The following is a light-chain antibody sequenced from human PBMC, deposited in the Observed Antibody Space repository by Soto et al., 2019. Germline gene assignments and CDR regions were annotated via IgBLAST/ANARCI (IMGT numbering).Light chain of an antibody. Sequence: IPLGHSPPFLAASFGERGTTTCRGRQVIRSYLAWHQQKPGKAPKLLIYTASTLQSGVPSRFSGSGSGTDFTLTISSLQPEDFATYYCQQSYSTPPTFGQGTKV. J-gene: IGKJ1*01. CDR1: QVIRSY. V-gene: IGKV1-9*01. CDR2: TAS. CDR3: QQSYSTPPT.